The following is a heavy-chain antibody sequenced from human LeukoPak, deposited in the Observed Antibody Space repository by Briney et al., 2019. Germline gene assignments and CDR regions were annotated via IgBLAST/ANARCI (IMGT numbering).Heavy chain of an antibody. V-gene: IGHV3-11*04. CDR2: ISSSGSTI. D-gene: IGHD6-19*01. Sequence: GGSLRLSCAASGFTFSDYYMSWIRQAPGQGLEWVSYISSSGSTIYYADSVKGRFTISRDNAKNSLYLQMNSLRAEDTAVYYCARAYSSGWSDAFDIWGQGTMVTVSS. CDR3: ARAYSSGWSDAFDI. CDR1: GFTFSDYY. J-gene: IGHJ3*02.